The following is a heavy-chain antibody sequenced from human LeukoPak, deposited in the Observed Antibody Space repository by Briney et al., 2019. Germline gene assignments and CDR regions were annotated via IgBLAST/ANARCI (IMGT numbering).Heavy chain of an antibody. CDR3: ASNKVTTNSAFDI. CDR1: GASISSYY. J-gene: IGHJ3*02. V-gene: IGHV4-59*01. CDR2: IYYSVST. D-gene: IGHD4-17*01. Sequence: SETLSLTCTVSGASISSYYWSWIRQPPGKVLEWIGYIYYSVSTNYNRSLKSRVTISVDTSKNQFSLNLSSVTAADTAVYYCASNKVTTNSAFDIWGQGKMVPVSS.